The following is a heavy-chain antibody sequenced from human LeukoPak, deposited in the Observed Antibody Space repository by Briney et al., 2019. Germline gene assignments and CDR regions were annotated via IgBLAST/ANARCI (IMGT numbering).Heavy chain of an antibody. Sequence: PGGSLRLSCAASGFTFSSSAMNWVRQAPGKGLEWVSSINNVASHIYYAHSVKGRFTISRDNAKNSLYLQMNSLSDEDTAVYYCARDQTDYGGNRYYYYMDVWGKGTTVTVSS. CDR1: GFTFSSSA. CDR2: INNVASHI. V-gene: IGHV3-21*01. J-gene: IGHJ6*03. CDR3: ARDQTDYGGNRYYYYMDV. D-gene: IGHD4-23*01.